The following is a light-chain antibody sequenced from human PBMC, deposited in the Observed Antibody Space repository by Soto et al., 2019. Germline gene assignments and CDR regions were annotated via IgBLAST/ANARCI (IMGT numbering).Light chain of an antibody. Sequence: QSVLTQPASVSGSPGQSITISWTGTSSDVGGYNYVSWYQQHPGKAPKLMIYEVSNRPSGVSNRFSGSKSGNTASLTISGLQAEDEADYYCSSYTSSSTVFGTGTKLTDL. CDR3: SSYTSSSTV. V-gene: IGLV2-14*01. J-gene: IGLJ1*01. CDR2: EVS. CDR1: SSDVGGYNY.